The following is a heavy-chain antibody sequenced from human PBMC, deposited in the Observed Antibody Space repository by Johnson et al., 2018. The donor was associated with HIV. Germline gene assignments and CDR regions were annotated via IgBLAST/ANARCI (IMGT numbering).Heavy chain of an antibody. CDR3: AKAFSTFHDAFDI. CDR2: LHSGGST. D-gene: IGHD2/OR15-2a*01. J-gene: IGHJ3*02. CDR1: GFIVSSNY. Sequence: VQLVESGGGLVKPGGSLRLSCAASGFIVSSNYMSWVRQAPGKGLEWVSVLHSGGSTYYADSVEGRFTISRDNSKNTVLLQMNSLRVEDTAVYYCAKAFSTFHDAFDIWGQGTMVTVSS. V-gene: IGHV3-66*01.